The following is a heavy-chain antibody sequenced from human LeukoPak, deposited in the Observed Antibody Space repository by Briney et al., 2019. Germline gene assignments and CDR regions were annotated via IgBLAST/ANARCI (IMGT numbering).Heavy chain of an antibody. CDR2: ISDSGSTK. CDR3: AKDLSSNYYYYYGMDV. D-gene: IGHD4-4*01. J-gene: IGHJ6*02. CDR1: GGTFSSFD. Sequence: GGSLTLSCAVSGGTFSSFDRSWIRQAPGKGLEWVAEISDSGSTKYYADSEKGLFTISRDNSKTTLYLQMNSLRAEDTAVYYCAKDLSSNYYYYYGMDVWGQGTTVTVSS. V-gene: IGHV3-23*01.